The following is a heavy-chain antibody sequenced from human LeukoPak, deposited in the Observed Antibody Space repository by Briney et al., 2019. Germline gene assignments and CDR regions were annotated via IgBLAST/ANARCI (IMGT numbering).Heavy chain of an antibody. CDR3: FREGGD. D-gene: IGHD3-10*01. Sequence: GGSLRLSCAASGFIFSTQRMHWVRQAPGKGQVWVSYINIDERITGYADSVKGRFTISRDNAKNTLYLQMNSLRAEDTAIYYCFREGGDWGQGTLVTVSS. V-gene: IGHV3-74*01. CDR2: INIDERIT. CDR1: GFIFSTQR. J-gene: IGHJ4*02.